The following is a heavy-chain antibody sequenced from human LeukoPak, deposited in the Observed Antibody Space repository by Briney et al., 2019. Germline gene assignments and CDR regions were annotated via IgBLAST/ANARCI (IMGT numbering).Heavy chain of an antibody. V-gene: IGHV3-23*01. Sequence: GGSLRLTCAASGFTFSRHSMTWVRQAPGKGLEWLSANSASGDDTYYADSVRGRFTLSRDNSKNTVYLQMNSLRAEDTAVYYCANGAAGQYCTRTTCYRWGQGTLVTVSS. CDR3: ANGAAGQYCTRTTCYR. J-gene: IGHJ4*02. CDR1: GFTFSRHS. CDR2: NSASGDDT. D-gene: IGHD2-2*01.